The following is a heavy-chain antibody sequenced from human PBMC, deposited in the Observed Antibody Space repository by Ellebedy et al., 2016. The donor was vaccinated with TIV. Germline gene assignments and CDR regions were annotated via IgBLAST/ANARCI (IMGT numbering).Heavy chain of an antibody. J-gene: IGHJ4*02. V-gene: IGHV3-7*03. CDR1: GFTFSNYW. CDR2: IKGDGSEK. D-gene: IGHD3-10*01. Sequence: GESLKISXAASGFTFSNYWMSWVRQAPGKGLDWLANIKGDGSEKYYVDSVEGRFTISRDNAKSSLYLQLNSLRAEDTAVYYCTRHPFGDFDYWGQGTLVTVSS. CDR3: TRHPFGDFDY.